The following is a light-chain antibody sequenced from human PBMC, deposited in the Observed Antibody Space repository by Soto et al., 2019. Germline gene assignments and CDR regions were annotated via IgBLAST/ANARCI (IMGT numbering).Light chain of an antibody. CDR2: AAS. CDR1: QSISGY. J-gene: IGKJ5*01. Sequence: DIQMTQSPSSLSASVGDRVTITCRASQSISGYLNWYQQKPGRAPKLLIYAASTLQRGVSSRFSGSESGTDFTLTISSLEPEDFAVYYCQQRSNWPLTFGQGTRLEIK. CDR3: QQRSNWPLT. V-gene: IGKV1-39*01.